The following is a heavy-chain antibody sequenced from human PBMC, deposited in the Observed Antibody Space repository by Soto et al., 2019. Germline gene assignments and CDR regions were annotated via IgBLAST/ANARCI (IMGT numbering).Heavy chain of an antibody. Sequence: GLMRLSCAASGFTFSNPCVNWVRQDQGKGLEWVGRIKSKTDGGTTDYAAPVKGRFTISRDDSKNTLYLQMNSLKTEDTAVYYCNTDQGTRIVVAANVFDIWVQGTMVTVSS. CDR3: NTDQGTRIVVAANVFDI. CDR2: IKSKTDGGTT. D-gene: IGHD3-22*01. CDR1: GFTFSNPC. J-gene: IGHJ3*02. V-gene: IGHV3-15*07.